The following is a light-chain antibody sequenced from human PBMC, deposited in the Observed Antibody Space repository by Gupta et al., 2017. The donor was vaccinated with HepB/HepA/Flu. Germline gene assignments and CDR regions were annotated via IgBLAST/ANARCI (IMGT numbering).Light chain of an antibody. Sequence: SLLTPPPSASAPRGQQALISSSGSSSSFGNSYVSCYQQPPRTAPKPLIYDNNQRPSGTPDLCSASTSGTSATLDITGLQTGDEDYYYCGTEDSSLAPLVFGGGTKVTVL. J-gene: IGLJ1*01. V-gene: IGLV1-51*01. CDR3: GTEDSSLAPLV. CDR1: SSSFGNSY. CDR2: DNN.